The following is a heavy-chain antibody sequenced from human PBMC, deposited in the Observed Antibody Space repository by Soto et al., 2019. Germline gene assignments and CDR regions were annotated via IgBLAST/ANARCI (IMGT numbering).Heavy chain of an antibody. Sequence: GGSLRLSCTASGFTFNGAWMNWVRQAPGKGLEWVGRVKSKVDGGSIDYAAPVRGRFTISRDDSRSTVDLQMNSLSAEDLAMYYCSADLPDWGANAFDYWGQGALVTVSS. CDR1: GFTFNGAW. CDR3: SADLPDWGANAFDY. D-gene: IGHD3-16*01. CDR2: VKSKVDGGSI. J-gene: IGHJ4*02. V-gene: IGHV3-15*07.